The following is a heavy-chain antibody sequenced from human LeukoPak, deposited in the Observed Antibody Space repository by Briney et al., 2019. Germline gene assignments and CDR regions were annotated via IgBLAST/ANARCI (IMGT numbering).Heavy chain of an antibody. V-gene: IGHV3-23*01. Sequence: PGGSLRLSCAASGFIFSSYAMSWVRQAPGKGLEWVSAISGSGGSTYYADSVKGRFTISRDNSKNTLYLQMNSLRAEDTAVYYCAKFQGSPGYSSSWSDNWFDPWGQGTLVTVSS. D-gene: IGHD6-13*01. CDR2: ISGSGGST. CDR3: AKFQGSPGYSSSWSDNWFDP. J-gene: IGHJ5*02. CDR1: GFIFSSYA.